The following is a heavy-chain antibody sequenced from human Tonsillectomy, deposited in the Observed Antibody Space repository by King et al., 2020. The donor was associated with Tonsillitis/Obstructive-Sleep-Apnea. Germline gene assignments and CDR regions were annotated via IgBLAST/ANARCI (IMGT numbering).Heavy chain of an antibody. Sequence: VQLVESGGGLVEPGGSLRLSCVGSGFTFRDAWMNWVRQGPGKGLEWVGRIKSKTDGGTIHYAAPVNGRFTISRVDSKNTLYLQMNSLKTEDTALFYCIRGSYWADYWGQGTLVTVSS. J-gene: IGHJ4*02. CDR3: IRGSYWADY. CDR2: IKSKTDGGTI. D-gene: IGHD1-26*01. V-gene: IGHV3-15*01. CDR1: GFTFRDAW.